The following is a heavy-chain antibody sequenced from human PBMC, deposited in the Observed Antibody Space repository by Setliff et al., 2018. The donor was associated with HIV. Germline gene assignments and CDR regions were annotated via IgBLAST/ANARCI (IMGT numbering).Heavy chain of an antibody. CDR2: ISWNSGSI. CDR1: GFTFYDYA. V-gene: IGHV3-9*01. Sequence: PGGSLRLSCAASGFTFYDYAMHWVRQAPGKGLEWVSGISWNSGSIGYADSVKGRFTISRDNAKNSLYVQMNSLRSEDTALYYCAKSPNRYSPLDWFDPWGQGTLVTVSS. D-gene: IGHD5-18*01. CDR3: AKSPNRYSPLDWFDP. J-gene: IGHJ5*02.